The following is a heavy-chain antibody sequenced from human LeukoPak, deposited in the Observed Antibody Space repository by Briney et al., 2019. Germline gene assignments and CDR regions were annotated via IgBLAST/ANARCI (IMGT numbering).Heavy chain of an antibody. CDR1: GFTFSSYW. CDR2: IKQDGSEK. D-gene: IGHD6-6*01. CDR3: ARESYSSSSAAFDI. V-gene: IGHV3-7*01. Sequence: GGSLRLSCAASGFTFSSYWMSWVRQAPGKGLEWVANIKQDGSEKYYVDSVKSRFTISRDNAKNSLYLQMNSLRAEDTAVYYCARESYSSSSAAFDIWGQGTMVTVSS. J-gene: IGHJ3*02.